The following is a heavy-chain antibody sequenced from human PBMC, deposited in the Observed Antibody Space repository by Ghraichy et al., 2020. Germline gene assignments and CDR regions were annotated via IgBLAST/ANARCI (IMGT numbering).Heavy chain of an antibody. CDR1: GVSISSGGIY. J-gene: IGHJ3*01. D-gene: IGHD3-22*01. V-gene: IGHV4-31*03. CDR2: IYYTAST. Sequence: LRLSCTVSGVSISSGGIYWSWICQHPGMGLEWIGDIYYTASTYYNPSLKSRVTISVDTSKNQFSLKLSSVTAADTAVYYCAREEQTSGYLRDWGQGKMVTVSS. CDR3: AREEQTSGYLRD.